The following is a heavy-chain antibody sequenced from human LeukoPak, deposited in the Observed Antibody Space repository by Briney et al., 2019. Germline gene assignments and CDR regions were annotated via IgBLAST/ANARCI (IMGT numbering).Heavy chain of an antibody. CDR2: IKEDGSEK. J-gene: IGHJ4*02. CDR3: AREGLKSRSYSY. V-gene: IGHV3-7*03. CDR1: GFTFSSYW. Sequence: GGSLRLSCAASGFTFSSYWMSWVRQAPGKGLEWVANIKEDGSEKYYVDSVKGRFTISRDNAKNTLYLQVNSLRAEDTAVYYCAREGLKSRSYSYWGQGTLVTVSS. D-gene: IGHD6-13*01.